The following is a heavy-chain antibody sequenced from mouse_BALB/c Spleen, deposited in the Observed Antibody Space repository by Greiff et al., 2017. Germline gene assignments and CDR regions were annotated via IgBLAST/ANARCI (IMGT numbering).Heavy chain of an antibody. CDR1: GYTFTSYY. J-gene: IGHJ3*01. CDR2: INPSNGGT. Sequence: QVQLQQSGAELVKPGASVKLSCKASGYTFTSYYMYWVKQRPGQGLEWIGEINPSNGGTNFNEKFKSKATLTVDKSSSTAYMQLSSLTSEDSAVYYCTRGGISSWFAYWGQGTLVTVSA. V-gene: IGHV1S81*02. CDR3: TRGGISSWFAY.